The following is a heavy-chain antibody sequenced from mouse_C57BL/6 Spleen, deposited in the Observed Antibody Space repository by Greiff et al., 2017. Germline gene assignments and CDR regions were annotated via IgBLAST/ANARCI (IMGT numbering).Heavy chain of an antibody. CDR2: IDPSDSYT. V-gene: IGHV1-50*01. D-gene: IGHD5-1*01. CDR1: GYTFTSYW. J-gene: IGHJ3*01. Sequence: QVQLQQSGAELVKPGASVKLSCKASGYTFTSYWMQWVKQRPGQGLEWIGEIDPSDSYTNYNQKFKGKATLTVDTSSSTAYMQLSSLTSEDSSVYYCARGTSAYWGQGTLVTVSA. CDR3: ARGTSAY.